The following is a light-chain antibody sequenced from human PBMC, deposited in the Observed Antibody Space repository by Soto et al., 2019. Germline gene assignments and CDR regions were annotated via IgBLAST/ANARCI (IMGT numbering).Light chain of an antibody. V-gene: IGKV3-20*01. CDR3: QQYGTSPTWT. CDR1: QTVKSNY. CDR2: GAS. Sequence: EVVLTQSPGTLSVSPGERVTLSCRASQTVKSNYLAWYQQKPGQPPRLLIYGASRGATGIPDRFSGSGSGTDFTLTITRLGPEDFAVYYCQQYGTSPTWTFGQGTKVDIK. J-gene: IGKJ1*01.